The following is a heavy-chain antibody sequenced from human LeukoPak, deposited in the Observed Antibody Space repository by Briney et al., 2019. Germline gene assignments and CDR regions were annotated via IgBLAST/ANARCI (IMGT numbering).Heavy chain of an antibody. CDR3: ARPRSSYYYGSGSYYNY. CDR2: ISYDGSNK. J-gene: IGHJ4*02. V-gene: IGHV3-30*04. D-gene: IGHD3-10*01. Sequence: GRSLRLSCAASGFTFSSYAMHWVRQAPGKGLEWVAVISYDGSNKYYADSVKGRFTISRDNSKNTLYLQMNSLRAEDTAVYYCARPRSSYYYGSGSYYNYWGQGTLVTVSS. CDR1: GFTFSSYA.